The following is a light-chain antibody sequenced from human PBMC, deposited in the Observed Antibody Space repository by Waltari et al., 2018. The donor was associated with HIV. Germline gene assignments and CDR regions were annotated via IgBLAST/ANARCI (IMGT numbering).Light chain of an antibody. Sequence: DIVMTQSPDSLAVSLGERPTIDCKSSQSLLSSSNNKHYVAWYQQKPDQPPKLLIHWASTRESGVPDRFSGSWSATDFTLSINSLQAEDVAVYYCQQFYRTPLTFGQGTKVEIK. J-gene: IGKJ1*01. CDR3: QQFYRTPLT. CDR2: WAS. CDR1: QSLLSSSNNKHY. V-gene: IGKV4-1*01.